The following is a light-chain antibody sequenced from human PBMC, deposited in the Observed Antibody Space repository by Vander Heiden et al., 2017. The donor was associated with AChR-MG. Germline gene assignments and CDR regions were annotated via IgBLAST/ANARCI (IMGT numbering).Light chain of an antibody. CDR3: LLSYSGASLV. V-gene: IGLV7-46*01. CDR2: DTS. Sequence: QAVVTQEPSLTVSPGGTVTLTCGSSTGAVTSGHYPYWFQQKPGQAPRTLIYDTSNTHSWTPARFSGSLLGGKAALTLSGAQPEDEAEYYCLLSYSGASLVFGGGTKLTVL. CDR1: TGAVTSGHY. J-gene: IGLJ3*02.